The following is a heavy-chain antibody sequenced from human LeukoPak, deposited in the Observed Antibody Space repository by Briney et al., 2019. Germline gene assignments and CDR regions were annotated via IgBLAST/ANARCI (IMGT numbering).Heavy chain of an antibody. D-gene: IGHD3-22*01. CDR3: ARHPSYYDRIDY. CDR1: GGSISGYY. J-gene: IGHJ4*02. Sequence: SETLPLTCTVSGGSISGYYWSWIRQPPGKGLEWIGYIHYSGLTNSNPSLKSRVTISIDTSKNQFSLKLSSVTAADTAVYYCARHPSYYDRIDYWGQGTLVTVSS. V-gene: IGHV4-59*08. CDR2: IHYSGLT.